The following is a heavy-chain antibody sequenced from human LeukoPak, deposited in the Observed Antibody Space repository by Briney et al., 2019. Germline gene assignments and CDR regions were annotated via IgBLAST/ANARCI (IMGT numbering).Heavy chain of an antibody. CDR2: TNPNSGNT. D-gene: IGHD3-3*01. J-gene: IGHJ4*02. CDR3: ARGEGWSDYYRSLAY. Sequence: ASVKVSCKASGYTFTSYDINWVRQATGQGLEWMGWTNPNSGNTGYARKFQGRVTITRNISITTAYMELSSLRSDDTAVYYCARGEGWSDYYRSLAYWGQGTLVTVSS. V-gene: IGHV1-8*03. CDR1: GYTFTSYD.